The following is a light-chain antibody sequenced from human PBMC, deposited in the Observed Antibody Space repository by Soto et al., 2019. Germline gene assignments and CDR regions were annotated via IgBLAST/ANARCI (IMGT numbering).Light chain of an antibody. J-gene: IGLJ2*01. CDR3: CSYAGYYTVV. Sequence: QSVLTQPASVSGSPGQSITISCTGTNIDVGGYNYVSWYRQHPGKAPKLMIYEVTKRPSGVPDRFSASKSGNTASLTISGLQAEDEADYYCCSYAGYYTVVFGGGTQLTVL. CDR2: EVT. V-gene: IGLV2-11*01. CDR1: NIDVGGYNY.